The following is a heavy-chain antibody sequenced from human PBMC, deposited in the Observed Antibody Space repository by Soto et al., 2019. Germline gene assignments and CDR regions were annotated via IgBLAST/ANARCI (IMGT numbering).Heavy chain of an antibody. CDR1: GLTFSTYA. V-gene: IGHV3-23*01. CDR2: ISGSGDGT. D-gene: IGHD4-17*01. J-gene: IGHJ3*01. Sequence: PGGSLRLSCAVSGLTFSTYAMTWVRQAPGKGLEWVSSISGSGDGTHSADSVKGRFTISRDNSKNTLYLQMNSLRAEDTAVYYCGRDPNGDYIGAFDFWGQGTMVTVSS. CDR3: GRDPNGDYIGAFDF.